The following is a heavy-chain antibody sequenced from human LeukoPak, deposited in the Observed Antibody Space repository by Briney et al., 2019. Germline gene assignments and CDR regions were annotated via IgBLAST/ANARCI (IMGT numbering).Heavy chain of an antibody. CDR3: AGDTPPAGDYYFEY. V-gene: IGHV3-33*01. CDR2: IWHDGSNK. D-gene: IGHD3-16*01. J-gene: IGHJ4*02. CDR1: GFSFSTYG. Sequence: GGSLRLSCAASGFSFSTYGMHWVRQAPGKGLEWLALIWHDGSNKYYADSVKGRFTISRDNSKNTLYLQLNNLRAEDTGVYYCAGDTPPAGDYYFEYWGQGTLVTVSS.